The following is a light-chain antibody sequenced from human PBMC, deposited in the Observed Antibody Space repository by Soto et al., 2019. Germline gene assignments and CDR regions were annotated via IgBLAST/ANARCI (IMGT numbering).Light chain of an antibody. J-gene: IGKJ2*01. CDR1: QGVSSY. CDR2: SSS. V-gene: IGKV1-9*01. CDR3: QQLNSDPHT. Sequence: TQLTQSPSSLSASVGDRVTITCRASQGVSSYLAWYQQKPGKAPTLLIHSSSTLQSGVPSRFSGSRSGTDFTLTISGLQPDDSATYYCQQLNSDPHTFGQGTKLEIK.